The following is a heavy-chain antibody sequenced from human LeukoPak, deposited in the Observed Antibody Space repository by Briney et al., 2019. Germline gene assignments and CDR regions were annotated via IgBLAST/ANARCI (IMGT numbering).Heavy chain of an antibody. CDR2: ISSSSSYI. CDR1: GFTFSSYS. J-gene: IGHJ3*02. CDR3: AKDNEWFGELGAFDI. D-gene: IGHD3-10*01. V-gene: IGHV3-21*01. Sequence: GGSLRLSCAASGFTFSSYSMNWVRQAPGKGLEWVSSISSSSSYIYYADSVKGRFTISRDNAKNSLYLQMNSLRAEDTAVYYCAKDNEWFGELGAFDIWGQGTMVTVSS.